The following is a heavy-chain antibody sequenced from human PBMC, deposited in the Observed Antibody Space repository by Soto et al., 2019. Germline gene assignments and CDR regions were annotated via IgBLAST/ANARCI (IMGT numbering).Heavy chain of an antibody. Sequence: GGSLRLSCAASGFTFSSFGMHWVRQAPGKGLEWVAVISYDGTEEKYADSVKGRATVSRDNSKNTVYLQMNRLRGDDSAIYYCAKGRFDVVTISPFDHWGQGTLVTVS. D-gene: IGHD3-3*02. V-gene: IGHV3-30*18. J-gene: IGHJ4*01. CDR1: GFTFSSFG. CDR2: ISYDGTEE. CDR3: AKGRFDVVTISPFDH.